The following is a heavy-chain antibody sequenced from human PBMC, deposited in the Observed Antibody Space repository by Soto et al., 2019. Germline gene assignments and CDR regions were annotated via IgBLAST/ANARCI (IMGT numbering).Heavy chain of an antibody. J-gene: IGHJ3*02. CDR2: IDPSDSYT. CDR3: ARHPDSIAVANDAFDI. Sequence: PGESLKISCKGSGYSFTSYWISWVRQMPGKGLEWMGRIDPSDSYTNYSPYFQGHVTISADKSISTAYLQWSSLKASDTAMYYCARHPDSIAVANDAFDIWGQGTMVTVSS. D-gene: IGHD6-19*01. CDR1: GYSFTSYW. V-gene: IGHV5-10-1*01.